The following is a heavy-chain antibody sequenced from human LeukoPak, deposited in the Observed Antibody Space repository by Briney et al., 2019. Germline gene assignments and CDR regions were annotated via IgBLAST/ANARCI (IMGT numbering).Heavy chain of an antibody. V-gene: IGHV1-69*01. Sequence: SVKDSCKSSLGTFSSYAISWVRQAPGQGLEWMGGIIPIFGTANYAQKFQGRVTITADESTSTAYMELSSLRSEDTAVYYCARYPDNWNYADINWFDPWGQGTLVTVSS. CDR3: ARYPDNWNYADINWFDP. CDR2: IIPIFGTA. CDR1: LGTFSSYA. D-gene: IGHD1-7*01. J-gene: IGHJ5*02.